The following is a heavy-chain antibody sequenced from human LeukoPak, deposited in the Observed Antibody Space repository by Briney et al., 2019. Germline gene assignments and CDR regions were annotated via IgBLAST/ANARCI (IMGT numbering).Heavy chain of an antibody. CDR2: ISYDGSNK. CDR3: AKDQSGWSGYATPGY. D-gene: IGHD5-12*01. V-gene: IGHV3-30*18. J-gene: IGHJ4*02. CDR1: GSTFSSYG. Sequence: GGSLRLSCAASGSTFSSYGMHWVRQAPGKGLEWVAVISYDGSNKYYADSVKGRFTISRDNSKNTLYLQMNSLRAEDTAIYYCAKDQSGWSGYATPGYWGQGTLVTVSS.